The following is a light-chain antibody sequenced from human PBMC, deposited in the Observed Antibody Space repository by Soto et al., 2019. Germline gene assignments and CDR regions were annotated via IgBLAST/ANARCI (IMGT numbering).Light chain of an antibody. CDR1: QSVSSNY. CDR2: GAS. Sequence: ETVLTQSPRTLSLSPGERATLSCRASQSVSSNYLAWYQHIPGQAPRLLIYGASTRATGIPDRFSGSGSGSDFTLTLSWPEHEVFAFYDCPQFFRSLPSGTFGQ. CDR3: PQFFRSLPSGT. J-gene: IGKJ1*01. V-gene: IGKV3-20*01.